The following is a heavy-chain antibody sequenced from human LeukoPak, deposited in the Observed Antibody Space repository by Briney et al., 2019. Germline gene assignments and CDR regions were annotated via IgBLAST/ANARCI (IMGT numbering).Heavy chain of an antibody. CDR2: IIPIFGTA. CDR3: ARGREIAARTFDY. CDR1: GGTFSSYA. D-gene: IGHD6-6*01. Sequence: GASVKVSCKASGGTFSSYATSWVRQAPGQGLEWMGGIIPIFGTANYAQKFQGRVTITTDESTSTAYMELSSLRSEDTAVYYCARGREIAARTFDYWGQGTLVTVSS. V-gene: IGHV1-69*05. J-gene: IGHJ4*02.